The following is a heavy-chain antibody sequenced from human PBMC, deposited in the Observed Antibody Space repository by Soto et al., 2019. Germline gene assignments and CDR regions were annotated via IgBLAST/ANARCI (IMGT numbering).Heavy chain of an antibody. V-gene: IGHV1-8*01. CDR3: ARNQRIAAAGNYYYYMDV. Sequence: VSCKASGYTFTSYDINWVRQATGQGLEWMGWMNPNSGNKGYAQKFQGRVTMTSNTSIITAYMVLSSLGSEDTAVYYCARNQRIAAAGNYYYYMDVWGKGTTVTVSS. J-gene: IGHJ6*03. CDR2: MNPNSGNK. CDR1: GYTFTSYD. D-gene: IGHD6-13*01.